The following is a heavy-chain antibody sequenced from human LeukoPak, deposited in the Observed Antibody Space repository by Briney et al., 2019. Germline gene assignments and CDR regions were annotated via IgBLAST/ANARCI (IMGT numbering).Heavy chain of an antibody. V-gene: IGHV1-2*02. J-gene: IGHJ4*02. Sequence: ASVKVSCKASGYTFTGYYMHWVRQAPGQGLEWMGWINPNSGGTNYAQKFQGGVTMTRDTSISTAYMELSRLRSDDTAVYYCARVSHSSGYYQIDYWGQGTLVTVSS. CDR3: ARVSHSSGYYQIDY. CDR2: INPNSGGT. CDR1: GYTFTGYY. D-gene: IGHD3-22*01.